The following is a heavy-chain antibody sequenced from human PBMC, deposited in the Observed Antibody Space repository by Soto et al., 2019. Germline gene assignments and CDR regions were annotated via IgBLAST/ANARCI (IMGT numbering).Heavy chain of an antibody. CDR1: GYTLTELS. V-gene: IGHV1-24*01. CDR3: ATDLGGILTGPRPSYYYYYGMDV. J-gene: IGHJ6*02. D-gene: IGHD3-9*01. CDR2: FDPEDGET. Sequence: ASVKVSCKVSGYTLTELSMHWVRQAPGKGLEWMGGFDPEDGETIYAQKFQGRVTMTEDTSTDTAYMELSSLRSEDTAVYYCATDLGGILTGPRPSYYYYYGMDVWGQGTTVTVSS.